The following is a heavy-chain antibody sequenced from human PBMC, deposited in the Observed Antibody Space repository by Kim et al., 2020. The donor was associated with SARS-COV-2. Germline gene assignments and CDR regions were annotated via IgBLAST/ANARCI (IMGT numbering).Heavy chain of an antibody. D-gene: IGHD2-2*01. CDR2: IIPIFGTA. CDR3: ARVLVPAAIQLRYYYGMDV. CDR1: GGTFSSYA. V-gene: IGHV1-69*13. J-gene: IGHJ6*02. Sequence: SVKVSCKASGGTFSSYAISWVRQAPGQGLEWMGGIIPIFGTANYAQKFQGRVTITADESTSTAYMELSSLRSEDTAVYYCARVLVPAAIQLRYYYGMDVWGQGTTVTVSS.